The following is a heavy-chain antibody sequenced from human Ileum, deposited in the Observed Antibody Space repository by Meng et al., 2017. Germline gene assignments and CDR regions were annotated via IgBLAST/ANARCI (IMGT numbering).Heavy chain of an antibody. D-gene: IGHD3-10*01. Sequence: QVQLEESGGGVVQPGRSLRLSCVASGFDFSTYAMHWVRQAPGKGPEWLAVISYDGSIQYYAGSVKGRLTISRDNSKNTVFLEMNRLRVEDMAVYYCAKESPQYYSGSGSYDYWGPGTLVTVPS. J-gene: IGHJ4*02. CDR1: GFDFSTYA. CDR2: ISYDGSIQ. CDR3: AKESPQYYSGSGSYDY. V-gene: IGHV3-30-3*02.